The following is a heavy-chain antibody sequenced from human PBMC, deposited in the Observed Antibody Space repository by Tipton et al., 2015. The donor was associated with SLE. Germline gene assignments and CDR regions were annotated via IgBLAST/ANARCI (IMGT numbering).Heavy chain of an antibody. CDR2: GST. D-gene: IGHD2-15*01. J-gene: IGHJ4*02. V-gene: IGHV4-34*13. Sequence: GSTNYNPSLKSRVSISVDTSKNQFSLKLSSVTAADTAVYYCARGTYCSGGSCYFDYWGQGTLVTVSS. CDR3: ARGTYCSGGSCYFDY.